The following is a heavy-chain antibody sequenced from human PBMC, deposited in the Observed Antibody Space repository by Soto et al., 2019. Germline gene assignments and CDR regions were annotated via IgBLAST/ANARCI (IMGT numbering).Heavy chain of an antibody. V-gene: IGHV3-73*01. CDR1: GFTFSGSA. J-gene: IGHJ4*01. CDR2: IRSKANGHAT. Sequence: PWGSLRLSCAASGFTFSGSAMHWVRQTSEKGLEWVGRIRSKANGHATLYAPSVKGRLTISRDDSKNTAFLQMNSLRIADTAVYYCTRQLTGNTSFWGHGTLVTVSS. D-gene: IGHD7-27*01. CDR3: TRQLTGNTSF.